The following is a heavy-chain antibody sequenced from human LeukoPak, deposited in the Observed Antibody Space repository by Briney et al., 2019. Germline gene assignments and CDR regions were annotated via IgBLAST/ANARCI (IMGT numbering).Heavy chain of an antibody. CDR3: AREAAYCSGGSCRYYYMDV. CDR2: IYHNESP. J-gene: IGHJ6*03. Sequence: PSETLSLTCTVSGYSISSGYYWGWIRQSPGKGLEWIGTIYHNESPYYNPSLKSRVTVSVDTSKNQFSLKVSSVTAADTAVYYCAREAAYCSGGSCRYYYMDVWGKGTTVTVSS. V-gene: IGHV4-38-2*02. CDR1: GYSISSGYY. D-gene: IGHD2-15*01.